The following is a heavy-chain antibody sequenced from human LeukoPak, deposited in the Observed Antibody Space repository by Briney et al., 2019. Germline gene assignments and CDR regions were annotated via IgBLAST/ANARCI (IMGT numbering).Heavy chain of an antibody. J-gene: IGHJ4*02. CDR1: TFIFTSYW. Sequence: GGSLRLSCSTSTFIFTSYWMHWVRQAPGKGLVWVSRISSDGRDTAYADSVKGRFTISRDNSKNTLYLQMNSLRAEDTAVYYCATSFGPVIAAAGTGADWGQGTLVTVSS. D-gene: IGHD6-13*01. V-gene: IGHV3-74*01. CDR2: ISSDGRDT. CDR3: ATSFGPVIAAAGTGAD.